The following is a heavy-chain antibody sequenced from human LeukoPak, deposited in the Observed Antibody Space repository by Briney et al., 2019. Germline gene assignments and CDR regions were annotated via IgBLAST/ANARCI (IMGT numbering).Heavy chain of an antibody. J-gene: IGHJ3*02. CDR3: ARGMGYSYGHPQGAFDI. D-gene: IGHD5-18*01. V-gene: IGHV1-18*01. CDR1: GYSFTSYG. CDR2: MSAYNGKT. Sequence: GASVTVSCTASGYSFTSYGFNWVRQAPGQGLEWMGWMSAYNGKTNYAHSLQGRVTVTADTSTSTAYMELRSLRSEDTAVYYCARGMGYSYGHPQGAFDIWGQGTMVTVSS.